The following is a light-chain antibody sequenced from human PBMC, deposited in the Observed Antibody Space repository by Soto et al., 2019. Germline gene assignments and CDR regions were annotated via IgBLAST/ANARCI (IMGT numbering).Light chain of an antibody. J-gene: IGKJ2*01. Sequence: EVVMTQSPASLSASPGERVTLSCRASQSIRSSLAWYQQRPGQAPRLLIYDASTRATGIPPRFSGGGSGTEFTVTISSLQSEDFAIYYCQQYDIWPPYTFGQGPRWIS. CDR1: QSIRSS. CDR2: DAS. V-gene: IGKV3-15*01. CDR3: QQYDIWPPYT.